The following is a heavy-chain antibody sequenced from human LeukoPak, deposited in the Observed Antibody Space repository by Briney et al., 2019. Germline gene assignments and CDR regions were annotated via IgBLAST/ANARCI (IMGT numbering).Heavy chain of an antibody. CDR1: GYTFTSYD. CDR2: MNPNSGNT. J-gene: IGHJ5*02. V-gene: IGHV1-8*03. Sequence: ASVKVSCKASGYTFTSYDINWVRQATGQGLEWMGWMNPNSGNTGYAQKFQGRVTITRNTSIRTAYMELSSLRSEDTAVYYCARSSPFGVRGVRGSWFDPWGQGTLVTVSS. D-gene: IGHD3-10*01. CDR3: ARSSPFGVRGVRGSWFDP.